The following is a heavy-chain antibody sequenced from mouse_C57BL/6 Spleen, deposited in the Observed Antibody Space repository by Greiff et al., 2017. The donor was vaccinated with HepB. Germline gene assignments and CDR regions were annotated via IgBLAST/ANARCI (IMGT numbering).Heavy chain of an antibody. CDR3: ARGDYDYDVGAMDY. J-gene: IGHJ4*01. Sequence: EVQGVESGGGLVKPGGSLKLSCAASGFTFSDYGMHWVRQAPEKGLEWVAYISSGSSTIYYADTVKGRFTISRDNAKNTLFLQMTSLRSEDTAMYYCARGDYDYDVGAMDYWGQGTSVTVSS. D-gene: IGHD2-4*01. V-gene: IGHV5-17*01. CDR1: GFTFSDYG. CDR2: ISSGSSTI.